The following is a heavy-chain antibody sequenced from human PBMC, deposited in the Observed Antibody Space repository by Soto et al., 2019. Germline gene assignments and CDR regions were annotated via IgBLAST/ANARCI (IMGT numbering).Heavy chain of an antibody. V-gene: IGHV3-15*01. Sequence: XGSLILSCLASAFRFTNAWMSWVRQAPGKGLEWVGRIKSITDGGTTDYAAPVKGRFTISRDDSNNALYLQMNSLKTEDTAVYYCSTGRSTYGLDSWGQGTLVTVSS. D-gene: IGHD5-18*01. CDR3: STGRSTYGLDS. J-gene: IGHJ4*02. CDR1: AFRFTNAW. CDR2: IKSITDGGTT.